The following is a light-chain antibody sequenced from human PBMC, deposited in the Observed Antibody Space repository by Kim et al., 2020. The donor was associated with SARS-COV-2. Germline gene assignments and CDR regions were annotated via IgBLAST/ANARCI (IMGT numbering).Light chain of an antibody. CDR1: SGSIARNY. V-gene: IGLV6-57*02. J-gene: IGLJ2*01. CDR3: QSYDSSNHRVV. CDR2: EDN. Sequence: NFMLTQPHSVSESPGKTVTISCTGSSGSIARNYVQWYQQRPGSAPTTVIYEDNQRPSGVPDRFSGSIDSSSNSASLTISGLKTEDEADYYCQSYDSSNHRVVFGGGTKVTVL.